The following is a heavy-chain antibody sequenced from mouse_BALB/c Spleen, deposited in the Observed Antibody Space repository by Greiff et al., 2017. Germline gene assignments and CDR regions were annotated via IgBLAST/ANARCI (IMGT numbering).Heavy chain of an antibody. V-gene: IGHV3-8*02. CDR1: GDSITRGY. CDR3: ARYYDLAMDY. D-gene: IGHD2-3*01. Sequence: EVKLVESGPSLVKPSQTLSLTCSVTGDSITRGYWNWIRKFPGNKLEYMGYISYSGSTYYNPSLKSRISITRDTSKNQYYLQLNSVTTEDTATYYCARYYDLAMDYWGQGTSVTVSS. J-gene: IGHJ4*01. CDR2: ISYSGST.